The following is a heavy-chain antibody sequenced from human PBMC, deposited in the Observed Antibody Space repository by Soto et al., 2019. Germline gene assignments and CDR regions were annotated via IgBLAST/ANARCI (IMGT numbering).Heavy chain of an antibody. CDR1: GGSISSYY. CDR2: IYYSGST. Sequence: SETLSLTCTVSGGSISSYYWSWFRQPPGKGLEWIGYIYYSGSTNYNPSLKSRVTISVDTSKNQFSLKLSSVTAADTAVCYCARERLRLGFDPWGQGTLVTVSS. D-gene: IGHD3-3*01. CDR3: ARERLRLGFDP. V-gene: IGHV4-59*01. J-gene: IGHJ5*02.